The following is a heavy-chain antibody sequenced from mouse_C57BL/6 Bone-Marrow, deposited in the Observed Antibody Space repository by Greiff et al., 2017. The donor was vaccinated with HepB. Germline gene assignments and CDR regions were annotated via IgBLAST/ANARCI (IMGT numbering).Heavy chain of an antibody. D-gene: IGHD2-3*01. V-gene: IGHV1-54*01. J-gene: IGHJ3*01. Sequence: QVQLQQSGAELVRPGPSVKVSCKASGYAFTNYLIEWVKQRPGQGLEWIGVINPGSGGTNYNEKFKGKATLTADKSSSTAYMQLSSLTSEDSAVYFCARDGSWFAYWGQGTLVTVSA. CDR2: INPGSGGT. CDR3: ARDGSWFAY. CDR1: GYAFTNYL.